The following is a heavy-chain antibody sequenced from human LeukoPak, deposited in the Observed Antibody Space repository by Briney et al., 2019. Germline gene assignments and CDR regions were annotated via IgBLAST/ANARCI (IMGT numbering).Heavy chain of an antibody. Sequence: GRSLRLFCAASGFTFDDYAMHWVRQAPGKGLEWVSGISWNSGSIGYADSVKGRFTISRDNAKNSLYLQMNSLRAEDTALYYCACARAGGYFDYWGQGTLVTVSS. CDR3: ACARAGGYFDY. V-gene: IGHV3-9*01. J-gene: IGHJ4*02. CDR1: GFTFDDYA. D-gene: IGHD3-10*01. CDR2: ISWNSGSI.